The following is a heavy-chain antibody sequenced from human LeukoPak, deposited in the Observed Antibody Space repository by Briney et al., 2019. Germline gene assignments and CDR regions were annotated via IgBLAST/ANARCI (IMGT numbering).Heavy chain of an antibody. V-gene: IGHV3-64*01. CDR3: ARAATVAAESAFVY. D-gene: IGHD4-23*01. J-gene: IGHJ4*02. CDR2: INSNGGSK. CDR1: GFTFSSYA. Sequence: PGGSLRLSCVASGFTFSSYAMHWVRQTPGKGLEDVSGINSNGGSKQYANSVKGRFNISRDNYKHTLYLQMGSLRTRDMAVYYCARAATVAAESAFVYWGQGTLVTVSS.